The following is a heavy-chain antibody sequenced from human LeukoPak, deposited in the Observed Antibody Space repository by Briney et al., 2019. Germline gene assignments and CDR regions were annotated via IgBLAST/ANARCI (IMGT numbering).Heavy chain of an antibody. V-gene: IGHV4-59*01. CDR1: GGSISSYY. D-gene: IGHD6-13*01. CDR3: ARTTEAHSWRTRYYDYYMDV. J-gene: IGHJ6*03. Sequence: SETLSLTCTVSGGSISSYYWSWIRQPPGKGLEWIVYIYYSGSTNYNPSLKSRVTISVDTSKNQFSLKLSSVTAADTAVYYCARTTEAHSWRTRYYDYYMDVWGKGTTVTVSS. CDR2: IYYSGST.